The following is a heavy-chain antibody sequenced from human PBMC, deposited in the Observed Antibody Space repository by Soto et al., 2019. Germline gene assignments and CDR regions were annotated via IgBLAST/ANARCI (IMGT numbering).Heavy chain of an antibody. J-gene: IGHJ4*02. CDR2: IYYSGST. V-gene: IGHV4-30-4*01. CDR3: MLGSGWKDFDY. D-gene: IGHD3-22*01. CDR1: GGSISSDDYY. Sequence: PSETLSLTCTVSGGSISSDDYYWSWIRQPPGKGLEWIGYIYYSGSTYRNPSLKSRVTISVDTSKNQFSLKLSSVTAADTAVYYCMLGSGWKDFDYWGQGTLVTVSS.